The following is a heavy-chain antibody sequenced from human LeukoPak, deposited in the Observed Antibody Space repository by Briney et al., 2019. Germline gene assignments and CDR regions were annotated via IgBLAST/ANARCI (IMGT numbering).Heavy chain of an antibody. CDR1: GGSFSGYY. V-gene: IGHV4-34*01. CDR3: TRGRRQLVKRWWFDP. J-gene: IGHJ5*02. Sequence: SETLSLTCAVYGGSFSGYYWSWIRQPPGKGLEWIGEINHSGSTNYNPSLKSRVTISVDTSKNQFSLKLSSVTAADTAVYYCTRGRRQLVKRWWFDPWGQGTLVTVSS. CDR2: INHSGST. D-gene: IGHD6-13*01.